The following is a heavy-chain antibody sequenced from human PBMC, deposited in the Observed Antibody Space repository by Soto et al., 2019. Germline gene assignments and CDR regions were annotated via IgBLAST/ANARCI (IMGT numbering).Heavy chain of an antibody. CDR2: IYYSGST. V-gene: IGHV4-61*01. CDR3: ARGGYAGGFSPNFDY. CDR1: GGSVSSGSYY. J-gene: IGHJ4*02. Sequence: QVQLQESGPGLVKPSETLSLTCTVSGGSVSSGSYYWIWIRQPPGKGLEWIGYIYYSGSTNYNPSLKSRVTISVDTSKNQFSLKLSSVTDADTAVYYCARGGYAGGFSPNFDYWGQGTLVTVSS. D-gene: IGHD3-10*01.